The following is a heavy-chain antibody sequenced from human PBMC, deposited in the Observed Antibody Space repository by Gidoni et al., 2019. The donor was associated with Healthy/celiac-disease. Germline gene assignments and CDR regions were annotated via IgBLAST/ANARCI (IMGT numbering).Heavy chain of an antibody. CDR2: INHSGST. V-gene: IGHV4-34*01. J-gene: IGHJ5*02. Sequence: QVQLQQWRAGMWKPSETLSPTCPVYGGSISGYYWSWLRQPPGKGLEWRGEINHSGSTNYNPSLKSRVTISVDTSKNQFSLKLGSVTAADTAVYYCARGDRIVVVPAAPRGWFDPWCQVTLVTVSS. CDR1: GGSISGYY. CDR3: ARGDRIVVVPAAPRGWFDP. D-gene: IGHD2-2*01.